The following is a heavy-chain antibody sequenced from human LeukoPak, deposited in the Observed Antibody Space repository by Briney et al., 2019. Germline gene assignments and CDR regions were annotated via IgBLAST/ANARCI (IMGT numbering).Heavy chain of an antibody. J-gene: IGHJ4*02. V-gene: IGHV3-30-3*01. CDR1: GFTFSRYA. Sequence: PGGSLRLFCAASGFTFSRYAMHWVREAPGKGLEWVAVISYDGSNEYYAESVKGRFTISRDSSENTLYLEMNSLRVEDTAVYYCARVGYYSSGPLSYFDYWGQGTLVTVSS. D-gene: IGHD3-10*01. CDR2: ISYDGSNE. CDR3: ARVGYYSSGPLSYFDY.